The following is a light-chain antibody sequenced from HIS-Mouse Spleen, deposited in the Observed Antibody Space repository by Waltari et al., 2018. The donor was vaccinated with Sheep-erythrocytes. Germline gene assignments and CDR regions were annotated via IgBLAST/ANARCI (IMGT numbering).Light chain of an antibody. Sequence: AIQLPQAPSSLSASVEDSVTITCRASQAISSALAWYQQQPGKAPKLLIYDASSLESGVPSRFSGSGSGTDFTLTISSLQPEDFATYYCQQFNSYPLTFGGGTKVEIK. CDR2: DAS. CDR3: QQFNSYPLT. CDR1: QAISSA. V-gene: IGKV1-13*02. J-gene: IGKJ4*01.